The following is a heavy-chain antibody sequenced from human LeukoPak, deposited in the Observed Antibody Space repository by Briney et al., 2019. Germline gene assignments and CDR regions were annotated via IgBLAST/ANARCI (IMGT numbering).Heavy chain of an antibody. J-gene: IGHJ4*02. D-gene: IGHD2-21*02. V-gene: IGHV3-23*01. CDR2: ISGSGGST. CDR1: GFTFSSYA. CDR3: AKGEVVTAIPGSFDY. Sequence: GGSLRLSCAASGFTFSSYAMSWVRQAPGKGLEWVSAISGSGGSTYYADSVKGRFTISRDNSKNTLYLRMNSLRAEDTAVYYCAKGEVVTAIPGSFDYWGQGTLVTVSS.